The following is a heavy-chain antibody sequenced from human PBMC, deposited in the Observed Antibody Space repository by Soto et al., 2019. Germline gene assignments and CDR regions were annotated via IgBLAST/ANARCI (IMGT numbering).Heavy chain of an antibody. CDR2: IYHSGST. CDR1: GASISSDNW. Sequence: PSETLSLTCAVSGASISSDNWWSWVRQSPGKGLEWIGEIYHSGSTNYNPPLKSRVTVSIDKSTKHFSLKLTSVTAADTAVYYCARDLGIAVAARRAFDIWGQGTMVTVSS. CDR3: ARDLGIAVAARRAFDI. V-gene: IGHV4-4*02. D-gene: IGHD6-19*01. J-gene: IGHJ3*02.